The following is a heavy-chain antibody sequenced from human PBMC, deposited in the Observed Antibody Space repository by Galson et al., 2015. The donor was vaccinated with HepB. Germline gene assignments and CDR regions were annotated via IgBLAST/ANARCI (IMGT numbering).Heavy chain of an antibody. CDR3: ARHDPLVEGDAFDF. J-gene: IGHJ3*01. CDR1: GGSISTGSYY. V-gene: IGHV4-39*01. CDR2: IYYTGST. Sequence: ETLSLTCTISGGSISTGSYYWGWIRQPPGKGLEWIGSIYYTGSTFYNPSLKSRVTISIDTSKNQFSLKLSSVTAADTAVYYCARHDPLVEGDAFDFWGQGTMVTVSS. D-gene: IGHD6-13*01.